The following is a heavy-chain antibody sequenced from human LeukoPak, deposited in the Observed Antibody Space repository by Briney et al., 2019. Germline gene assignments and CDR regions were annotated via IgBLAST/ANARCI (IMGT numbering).Heavy chain of an antibody. CDR1: GGSISSGSYS. J-gene: IGHJ4*02. CDR2: IYTSGST. CDR3: ARALSGYGSGKGYFDS. V-gene: IGHV4-61*09. Sequence: SETLSLTCTVSGGSISSGSYSWSWIRQPAGKGLERIGHIYTSGSTNYNPSLKSRVTISVDTSKNQFSLKLSSVTAADTAIYYCARALSGYGSGKGYFDSWGQGTLVTVPS. D-gene: IGHD3-10*01.